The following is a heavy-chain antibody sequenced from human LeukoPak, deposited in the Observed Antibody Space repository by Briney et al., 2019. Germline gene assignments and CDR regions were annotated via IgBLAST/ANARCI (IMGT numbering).Heavy chain of an antibody. D-gene: IGHD6-13*01. CDR2: IYYSGST. V-gene: IGHV4-59*01. J-gene: IGHJ4*02. CDR3: ATLAAAGNYLFDY. Sequence: SETLSLTCTVSGGSISSYYWSWIRQPPGKGLEWIGYIYYSGSTNYNPSLKSRVTISVDTSKNQFSLKLSSVTAADTAVYYCATLAAAGNYLFDYWGQGTLVTVSS. CDR1: GGSISSYY.